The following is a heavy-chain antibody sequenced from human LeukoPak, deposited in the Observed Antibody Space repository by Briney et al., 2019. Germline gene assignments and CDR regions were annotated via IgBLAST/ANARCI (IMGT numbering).Heavy chain of an antibody. CDR3: ARVVYDFWSGFIDY. CDR2: INHSGST. J-gene: IGHJ4*02. V-gene: IGHV4-34*01. CDR1: GGSFSGYY. D-gene: IGHD3-3*01. Sequence: SETLSLTCAVYGGSFSGYYWSWIRQPPGKGLEWIGEINHSGSTNYNPSLKSRVTISVDTSKNQFSLKLSSVTAADTAVYYCARVVYDFWSGFIDYWGQGTLVTVSS.